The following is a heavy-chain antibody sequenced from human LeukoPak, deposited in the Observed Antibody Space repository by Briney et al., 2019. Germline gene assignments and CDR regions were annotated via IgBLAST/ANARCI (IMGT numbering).Heavy chain of an antibody. CDR2: ISGSGIST. D-gene: IGHD1-26*01. Sequence: PGGSLRLSCAASGFTFSDYYMSWIRQAPGKGLEWVSDISGSGISTYYADSVKGRFTISRDNSKNTLYLQMNSLRAEDTAVYYCAKDQWSFSYFDYWGQGTLVTVSS. CDR1: GFTFSDYY. V-gene: IGHV3-23*01. J-gene: IGHJ4*02. CDR3: AKDQWSFSYFDY.